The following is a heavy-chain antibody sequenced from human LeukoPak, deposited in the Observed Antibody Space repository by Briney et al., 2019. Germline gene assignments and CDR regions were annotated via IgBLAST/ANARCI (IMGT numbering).Heavy chain of an antibody. J-gene: IGHJ4*02. Sequence: SETLSLTCTVSGASFNNYSCHWIRQPPGTGLEWIGYMYYSGSTDYNTSLKSRVTMSLDTSKNQCSLNLSSVIAADAAVYYCARGPTVTTDYWGQGILVTVSS. CDR1: GASFNNYS. CDR3: ARGPTVTTDY. V-gene: IGHV4-59*01. D-gene: IGHD4-17*01. CDR2: MYYSGST.